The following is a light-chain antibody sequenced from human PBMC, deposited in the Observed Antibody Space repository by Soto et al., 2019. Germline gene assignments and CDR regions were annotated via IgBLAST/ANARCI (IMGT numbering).Light chain of an antibody. J-gene: IGLJ1*01. Sequence: QSVLTQPASVSGSPGQSITISCTGTSSDVGGYNYVSWYQQHPGKAPKLLIFDVSNRPSGVSNRFSGSKSGNTPSLTISGLQAEDEADYYCSSYTSSSTRVFGTGTKVTV. CDR3: SSYTSSSTRV. CDR2: DVS. V-gene: IGLV2-14*03. CDR1: SSDVGGYNY.